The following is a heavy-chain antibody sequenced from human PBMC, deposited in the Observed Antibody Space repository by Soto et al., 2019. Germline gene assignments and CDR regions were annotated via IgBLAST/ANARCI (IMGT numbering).Heavy chain of an antibody. CDR1: GVSISSYY. J-gene: IGHJ6*02. Sequence: SETLSLTCPVAGVSISSYYLSWIRPSPGKGLEWIGYIYYSGSTNYNPSLKSRVTISVDTSKNQFSLKLSSVTAADTAVYYCARQSPGQWLAHYYYYGMDVWGQGTTVTVSS. CDR3: ARQSPGQWLAHYYYYGMDV. V-gene: IGHV4-59*08. D-gene: IGHD6-19*01. CDR2: IYYSGST.